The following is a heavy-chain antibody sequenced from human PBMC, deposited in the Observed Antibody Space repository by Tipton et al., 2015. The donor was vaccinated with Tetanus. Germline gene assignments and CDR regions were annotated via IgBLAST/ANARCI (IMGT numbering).Heavy chain of an antibody. V-gene: IGHV4-30-4*01. CDR3: ATVGLVTASVKY. D-gene: IGHD2-21*02. CDR2: ISYTGTT. Sequence: TLSLTCTVSGGSINTGDYYWSWIRQSPGKGLEWIGYISYTGTTHYNPSLKSRVTISLDRSKNQFSLKLTSVTAADTAVYYCATVGLVTASVKYWGQGTLVTVSS. CDR1: GGSINTGDYY. J-gene: IGHJ4*01.